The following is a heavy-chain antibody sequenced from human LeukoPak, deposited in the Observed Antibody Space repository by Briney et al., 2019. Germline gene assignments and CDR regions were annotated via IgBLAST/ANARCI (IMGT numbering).Heavy chain of an antibody. CDR2: MNPNSGNT. Sequence: ASVKVSCKASGYTFTSYDINWVRQATGQGLEWMGWMNPNSGNTGYARKFQGRVTMTRNTSISTAYMELSSLRSEDTAVYYCASYDFRSDAFDIWGQGTMVTVSS. CDR1: GYTFTSYD. J-gene: IGHJ3*02. V-gene: IGHV1-8*01. D-gene: IGHD3-3*01. CDR3: ASYDFRSDAFDI.